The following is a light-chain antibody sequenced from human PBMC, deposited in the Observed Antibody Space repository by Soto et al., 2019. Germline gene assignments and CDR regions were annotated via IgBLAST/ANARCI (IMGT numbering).Light chain of an antibody. CDR2: TAS. Sequence: DIQMTESPCNRAATAVDRGTSTSGASQSISRWLAWYQQKPGKAPNLLIYTASNLESGVPSRFSGSGSGTEFTLTISGLQPDDFATYYCQQYNSYSPTFGQGTKVDIK. CDR3: QQYNSYSPT. J-gene: IGKJ1*01. V-gene: IGKV1-5*03. CDR1: QSISRW.